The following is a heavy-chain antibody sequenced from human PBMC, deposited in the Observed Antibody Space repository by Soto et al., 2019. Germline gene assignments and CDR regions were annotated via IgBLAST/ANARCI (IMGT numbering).Heavy chain of an antibody. J-gene: IGHJ6*02. V-gene: IGHV3-74*01. D-gene: IGHD4-4*01. CDR2: IYSDGTST. CDR1: GFTFSDYW. Sequence: GSLRLSCTASGFTFSDYWMHWVRQAPGKGLVWVSRIYSDGTSTIYADSAKGRFTISRDNAKNTLHLQMNSLRAEDTAVYYCARDSHYKMDAWGQGTTVTVSS. CDR3: ARDSHYKMDA.